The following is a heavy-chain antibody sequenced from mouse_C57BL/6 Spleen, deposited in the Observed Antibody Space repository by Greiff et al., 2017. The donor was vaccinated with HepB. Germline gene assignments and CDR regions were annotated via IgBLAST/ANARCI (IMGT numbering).Heavy chain of an antibody. D-gene: IGHD2-4*01. CDR1: GYAFSSSW. CDR3: ARGRDYDGGFTVY. Sequence: TSVKISCKASGYAFSSSWMNWVKQRPGKGLEWIGRIYPGDGDTNYNGKFKGKATLTADKSSSTAYMQLSSLTSEDSAVYFCARGRDYDGGFTVYWGQGTTLTVSS. CDR2: IYPGDGDT. J-gene: IGHJ2*01. V-gene: IGHV1-82*01.